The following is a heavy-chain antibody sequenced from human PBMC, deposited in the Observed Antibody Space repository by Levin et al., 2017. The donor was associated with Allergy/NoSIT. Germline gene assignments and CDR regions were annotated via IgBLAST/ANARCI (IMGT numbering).Heavy chain of an antibody. D-gene: IGHD3-10*01. CDR1: GFTFSTYG. V-gene: IGHV3-30*03. CDR3: AGGGPGNFFYNF. J-gene: IGHJ4*02. Sequence: AGGSLRLSCAASGFTFSTYGMHWVRQAPGKGLEWVAGMSYDGSEKDYADSVKGRFTISRDNSKNTLYLQMNSLGAEDTAIYFCAGGGPGNFFYNFWGQGTLVTVSS. CDR2: MSYDGSEK.